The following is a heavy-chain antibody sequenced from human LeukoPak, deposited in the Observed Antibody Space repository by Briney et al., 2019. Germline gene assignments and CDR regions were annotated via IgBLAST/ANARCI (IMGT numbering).Heavy chain of an antibody. Sequence: PGGSLRLSCAASGFTFSSYEMNWVRQAPGKGLEWVAFIRYNGNDQFYAESVKGRFTISRDNSKNTLYLQMTSLVTEDTAVYYCAKDVMHYGSGRPYYMDVWGKGTTVIISS. CDR1: GFTFSSYE. V-gene: IGHV3-30*02. J-gene: IGHJ6*03. CDR3: AKDVMHYGSGRPYYMDV. CDR2: IRYNGNDQ. D-gene: IGHD3-10*01.